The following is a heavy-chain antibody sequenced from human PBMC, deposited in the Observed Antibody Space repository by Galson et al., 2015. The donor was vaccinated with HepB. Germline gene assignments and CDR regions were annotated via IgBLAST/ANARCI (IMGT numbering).Heavy chain of an antibody. V-gene: IGHV3-11*01. CDR1: GFTFSDYY. CDR2: ISSSGSTI. Sequence: SLRLSCAASGFTFSDYYMSWIRQAPGKGLEWVSYISSSGSTIYYADSVKGRFTISRDNAKNSLYLQMNSLRAEDTAVYYCANFGVVISWPFDYWGQGTLVTVSS. CDR3: ANFGVVISWPFDY. D-gene: IGHD3-3*01. J-gene: IGHJ4*02.